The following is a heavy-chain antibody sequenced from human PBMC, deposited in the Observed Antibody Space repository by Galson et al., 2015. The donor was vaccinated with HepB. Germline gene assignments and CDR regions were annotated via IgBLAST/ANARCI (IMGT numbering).Heavy chain of an antibody. V-gene: IGHV3-73*01. CDR3: THSNY. J-gene: IGHJ4*02. CDR2: IGSKADSYAT. Sequence: SLRLSCAASGFTFSDSGLHWVRQASGKGLEWVGRIGSKADSYATAYAVSVKGRFTISRDDSKNTAFLQMNSLKTEDTAVYYCTHSNYWGQGTLVTVSS. CDR1: GFTFSDSG.